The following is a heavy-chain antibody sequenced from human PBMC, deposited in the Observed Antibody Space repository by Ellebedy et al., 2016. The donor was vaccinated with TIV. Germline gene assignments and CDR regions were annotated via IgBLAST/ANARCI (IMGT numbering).Heavy chain of an antibody. V-gene: IGHV3-74*01. D-gene: IGHD2-21*02. J-gene: IGHJ1*01. CDR3: GGDICAGDCSKKGPYAEYIHH. Sequence: GESLKISXAASGFTFSSYWIHWVRQAPGKGLVWLSPINSDGSITLYADSVKGRFTMSRDNAKNMVYLQMNSLRAEDTAVYYCGGDICAGDCSKKGPYAEYIHHWGQGTLVTVSS. CDR1: GFTFSSYW. CDR2: INSDGSIT.